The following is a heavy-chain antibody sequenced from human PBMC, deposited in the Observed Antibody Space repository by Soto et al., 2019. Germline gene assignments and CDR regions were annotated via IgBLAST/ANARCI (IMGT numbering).Heavy chain of an antibody. CDR3: ARVNSLAGGKDSFDY. J-gene: IGHJ4*02. CDR2: INAYNGKT. V-gene: IGHV1-18*01. CDR1: GYTFTSYG. Sequence: QVQLVQSGAEVKKPGASEKVSCKASGYTFTSYGITWVRQAPGQGLEWMGWINAYNGKTQYAQKLQGRVTMTTDTSSSTAYMELRSLRSDDTAMYYCARVNSLAGGKDSFDYWGQGTLVTVSS. D-gene: IGHD3-16*01.